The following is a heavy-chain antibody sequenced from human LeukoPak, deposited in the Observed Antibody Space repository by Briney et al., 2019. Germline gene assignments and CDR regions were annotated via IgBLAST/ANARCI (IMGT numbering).Heavy chain of an antibody. D-gene: IGHD2-8*01. Sequence: PGGSLRLSCAASGFTFSSYAVSWFRQAPGKGLEWVSSISGSGGSTYSADSVKGRFTISRDNSKNTLYLQMNSLRAEDTALYYCAKDRSCTNDICHGDFDYWGQGTLVTVSS. J-gene: IGHJ4*02. CDR1: GFTFSSYA. V-gene: IGHV3-23*01. CDR2: ISGSGGST. CDR3: AKDRSCTNDICHGDFDY.